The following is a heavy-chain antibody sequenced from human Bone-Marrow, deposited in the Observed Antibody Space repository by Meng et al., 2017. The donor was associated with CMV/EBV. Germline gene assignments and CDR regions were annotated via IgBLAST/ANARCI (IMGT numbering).Heavy chain of an antibody. Sequence: SVKVSCKASGGTFSSYTISWVRQAPGQGLEWMGRIIPILGIANYAQKFQGRVTITTDESTSTAYMELSSLRSEDTAVYYCARDHGVLLWFGVAGNWFDPWGQGTLVTVSS. D-gene: IGHD3-10*01. V-gene: IGHV1-69*16. J-gene: IGHJ5*02. CDR1: GGTFSSYT. CDR2: IIPILGIA. CDR3: ARDHGVLLWFGVAGNWFDP.